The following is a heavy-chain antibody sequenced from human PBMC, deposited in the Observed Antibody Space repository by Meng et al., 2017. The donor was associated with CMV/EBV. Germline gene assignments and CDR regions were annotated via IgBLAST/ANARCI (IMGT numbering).Heavy chain of an antibody. CDR1: GFTFSSYS. Sequence: GKSLKISCAASGFTFSSYSMNWVSQAPGKGLEWVSSISSSSSYIYYADSVKGRFTISRDNAKNSLYLQMNSLRAEDTAVYYCARLGGDIVLMNAWGQGTLVTVSS. CDR3: ARLGGDIVLMNA. V-gene: IGHV3-21*01. J-gene: IGHJ5*02. D-gene: IGHD2-8*01. CDR2: ISSSSSYI.